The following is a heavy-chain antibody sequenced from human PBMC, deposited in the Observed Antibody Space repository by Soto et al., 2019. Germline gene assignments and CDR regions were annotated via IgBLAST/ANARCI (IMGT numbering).Heavy chain of an antibody. Sequence: QVQLQESGPGLVKPSETLSLTCTVSGGSVSSGSYYWSWIRQPPGKGLEWIGYIYYSGSTNYNPSLNSRVTISVDTSKNQFSLKLSSVTAADTAVYYCARDRNYDFWSGWYFDYWGQGTLVTVSS. CDR3: ARDRNYDFWSGWYFDY. CDR1: GGSVSSGSYY. CDR2: IYYSGST. D-gene: IGHD3-3*01. V-gene: IGHV4-61*01. J-gene: IGHJ4*02.